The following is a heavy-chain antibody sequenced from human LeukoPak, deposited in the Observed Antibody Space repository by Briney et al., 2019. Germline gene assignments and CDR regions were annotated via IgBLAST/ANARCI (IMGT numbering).Heavy chain of an antibody. J-gene: IGHJ4*02. D-gene: IGHD1-26*01. CDR1: GASISTSRYY. CDR2: IYYIEYT. Sequence: SETLSLTCTVSGASISTSRYYWAWIRQPPGKGLEWIGTIYYIEYTFYNPFLKSQVTISVDTSRNQFSLKLNSVTAADTAVYYCARRPRGYFDYWGQGTLVTVSS. CDR3: ARRPRGYFDY. V-gene: IGHV4-39*01.